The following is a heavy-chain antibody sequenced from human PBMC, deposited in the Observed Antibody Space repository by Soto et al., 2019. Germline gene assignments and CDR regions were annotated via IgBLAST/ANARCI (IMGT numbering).Heavy chain of an antibody. J-gene: IGHJ4*02. V-gene: IGHV3-33*01. D-gene: IGHD3-3*01. CDR1: GFTFSSYG. Sequence: QVQLVESGGGVVQPGRSLRLSCAASGFTFSSYGMHWVRQAPGKGLEWVAVIWYDGSNKYYADSVKGRFTISRDNSKNTLYLQMNSLRAEDTAVYYCARDNKWFGVVTHFDYWGQGTLVTVSS. CDR2: IWYDGSNK. CDR3: ARDNKWFGVVTHFDY.